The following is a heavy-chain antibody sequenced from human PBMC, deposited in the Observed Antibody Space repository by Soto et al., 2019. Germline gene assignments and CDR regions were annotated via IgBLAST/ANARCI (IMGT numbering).Heavy chain of an antibody. CDR2: ISITTNYI. Sequence: GGSLRLSCAASGFIFTRYSMNWVRQATGKGLEWVSSISITTNYIYYGDSMKGRFTISRDNAKNSLYLEMNSLRAEDTAVYCCARGFSAGKGSPPDFWGQGSLVTVSS. D-gene: IGHD6-13*01. V-gene: IGHV3-21*04. CDR3: ARGFSAGKGSPPDF. CDR1: GFIFTRYS. J-gene: IGHJ4*02.